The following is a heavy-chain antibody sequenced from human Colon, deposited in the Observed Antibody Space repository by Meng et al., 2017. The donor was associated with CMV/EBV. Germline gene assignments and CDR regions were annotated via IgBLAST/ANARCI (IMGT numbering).Heavy chain of an antibody. D-gene: IGHD2-21*02. J-gene: IGHJ1*01. CDR2: VNSGSGGT. Sequence: ASVKVSCKALGYSFNGYYVYWVRQAPGQGLQWMGWVNSGSGGTFYAQACQGRVTMSRDPSIGTAYMELSALTSDDTAKYYCVSLVTLRQGVVHWGQGTLVTVSS. CDR1: GYSFNGYY. V-gene: IGHV1-2*02. CDR3: VSLVTLRQGVVH.